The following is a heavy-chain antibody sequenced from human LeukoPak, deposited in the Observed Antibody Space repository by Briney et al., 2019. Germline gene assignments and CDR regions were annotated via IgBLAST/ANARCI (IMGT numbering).Heavy chain of an antibody. V-gene: IGHV4-59*01. CDR3: ARDRSTGAAARSGFDP. CDR1: GGSISSYY. CDR2: IYYTGSS. Sequence: PSETLSLTCTVSGGSISSYYWSWIRQPPGKGLEWIGYIYYTGSSKYNPSLKSRVTLSVDTSENQFSLTLNSVTAADTAVYYCARDRSTGAAARSGFDPWGQGTLVTVSS. J-gene: IGHJ5*02. D-gene: IGHD2-2*01.